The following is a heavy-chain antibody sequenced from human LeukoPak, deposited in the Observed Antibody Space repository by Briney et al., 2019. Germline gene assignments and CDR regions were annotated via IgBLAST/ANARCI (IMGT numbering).Heavy chain of an antibody. CDR1: GFTFSSYG. V-gene: IGHV3-30*02. CDR3: AKARIQLWPGGFDY. CDR2: VRYDGTNK. D-gene: IGHD5-18*01. J-gene: IGHJ4*02. Sequence: GGSLRLSCAASGFTFSSYGMHWVRQAPDKGGEWVAFVRYDGTNKYYADSVKGRFTFSRDNSKNTLYLQMNSLRAEDTAMYYCAKARIQLWPGGFDYWGQGTLVTVSS.